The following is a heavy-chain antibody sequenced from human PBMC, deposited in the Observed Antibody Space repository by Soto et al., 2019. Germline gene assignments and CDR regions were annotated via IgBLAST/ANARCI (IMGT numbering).Heavy chain of an antibody. CDR1: GDSISGGASF. J-gene: IGHJ5*02. CDR2: VYYSGSS. CDR3: AKLSCTSSTCYFPGWFDP. Sequence: KPSGTMSLTCTVSGDSISGGASFWSWIRQPPGKGLEWIANVYYSGSSYYNPSLKSRLTISVDTTKNQFSLQLKSMTAADTAVYYCAKLSCTSSTCYFPGWFDPWGQGTLVTGPS. D-gene: IGHD2-2*01. V-gene: IGHV4-31*03.